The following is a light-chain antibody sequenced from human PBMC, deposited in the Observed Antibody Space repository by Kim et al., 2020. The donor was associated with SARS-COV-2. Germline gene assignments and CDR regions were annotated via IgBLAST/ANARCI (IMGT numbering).Light chain of an antibody. J-gene: IGLJ2*01. CDR2: QDT. CDR3: QAWDSSTAV. V-gene: IGLV3-1*01. CDR1: NLGDKY. Sequence: SVSPGQTARITCSGRNLGDKYVCWYQQKPGRSPVLLIYQDTKRPSGIPERFSGPNSGDTATLTISGTQAMDEADYYCQAWDSSTAVFGGGTNVTVL.